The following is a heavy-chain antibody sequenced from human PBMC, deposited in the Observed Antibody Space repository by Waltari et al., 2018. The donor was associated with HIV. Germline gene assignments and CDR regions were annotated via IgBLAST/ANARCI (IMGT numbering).Heavy chain of an antibody. CDR1: GYTFLSYG. CDR2: ISTYNANT. D-gene: IGHD1-26*01. J-gene: IGHJ4*02. Sequence: QVHLVQSGAEMKKPGASVKVSCKASGYTFLSYGISWVRQAPGHGLESMGWISTYNANTNYAQSLQGRVTMTTDTSTTTAYMELRSLTSDDTAVYYCARDGLRYSGTFYSDYWGQGTLVTVSS. CDR3: ARDGLRYSGTFYSDY. V-gene: IGHV1-18*01.